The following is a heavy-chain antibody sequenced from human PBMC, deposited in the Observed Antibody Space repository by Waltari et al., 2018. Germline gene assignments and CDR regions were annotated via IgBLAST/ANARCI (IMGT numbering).Heavy chain of an antibody. D-gene: IGHD6-19*01. CDR3: AREDSSGWYSSNFDY. J-gene: IGHJ4*02. CDR2: IYSGGST. Sequence: GGSLRLSCAASGFTVSSNYMSWVRQAPGKGLEWVSVIYSGGSTYYADSVKGRFTISRDNSKDTLYLQMNSLRAEDTAVYYCAREDSSGWYSSNFDYWGQGTLVTVSS. CDR1: GFTVSSNY. V-gene: IGHV3-66*02.